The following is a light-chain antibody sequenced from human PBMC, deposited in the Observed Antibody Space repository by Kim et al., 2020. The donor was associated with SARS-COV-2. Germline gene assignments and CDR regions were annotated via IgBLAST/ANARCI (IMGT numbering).Light chain of an antibody. CDR1: QTVLYNSNNKNY. CDR2: WAS. V-gene: IGKV4-1*01. Sequence: DIVMTQSPDSLAVSLGVRATLNCKSSQTVLYNSNNKNYLAWYQQKPGQAPKLLIYWASIRESGVSDRFSGSGCETDFTLTISSLQAEDVAVYYCQQYYSTPPSFGQGTKLEI. CDR3: QQYYSTPPS. J-gene: IGKJ2*03.